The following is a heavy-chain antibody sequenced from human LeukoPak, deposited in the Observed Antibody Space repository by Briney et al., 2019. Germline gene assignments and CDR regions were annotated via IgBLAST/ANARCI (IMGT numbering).Heavy chain of an antibody. CDR3: ARDRPAGGRIPDSFDI. V-gene: IGHV3-30*02. D-gene: IGHD6-13*01. Sequence: GGSLRLSCAASGFTFSSYGMHWVRQAPGKGLEWVAFIRYDGSNKYYADSVKGRFTISRDISKNTLYLQMNSLGADDTAIYYCARDRPAGGRIPDSFDIWGQGTMVTVSS. CDR2: IRYDGSNK. J-gene: IGHJ3*02. CDR1: GFTFSSYG.